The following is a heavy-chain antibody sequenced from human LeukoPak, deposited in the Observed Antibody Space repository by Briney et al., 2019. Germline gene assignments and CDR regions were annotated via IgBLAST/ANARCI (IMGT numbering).Heavy chain of an antibody. J-gene: IGHJ4*02. D-gene: IGHD3-22*01. V-gene: IGHV1-69*13. CDR1: GGTFNSFA. CDR2: IIPIYGTA. CDR3: AREGQVVVSDRYFDY. Sequence: ASVKVSCKASGGTFNSFAINWVRQAPGQGLEWMGGIIPIYGTATYAQKFQGRVTITADESTTTAYMELSSLRSEDTAVYFCAREGQVVVSDRYFDYWGQGTLVTVSS.